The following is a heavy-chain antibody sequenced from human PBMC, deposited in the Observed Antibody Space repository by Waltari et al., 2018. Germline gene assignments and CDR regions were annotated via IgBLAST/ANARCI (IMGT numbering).Heavy chain of an antibody. J-gene: IGHJ4*02. V-gene: IGHV3-23*01. CDR1: GFPFSSYA. CDR3: AKVGDSGYAYAYYDH. Sequence: EVQVLESGGGLVQPGGSLRLSCAASGFPFSSYAMPWVRQPPGKGLGWVSGITGSGGSTYYADSVKGRFTISRDNSKNTLYLQMNSLRAEDTAVYYCAKVGDSGYAYAYYDHWGQGTLVTVSS. D-gene: IGHD5-12*01. CDR2: ITGSGGST.